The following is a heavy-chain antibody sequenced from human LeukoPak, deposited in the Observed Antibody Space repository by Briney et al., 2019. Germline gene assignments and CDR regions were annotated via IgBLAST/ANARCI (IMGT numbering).Heavy chain of an antibody. D-gene: IGHD3-22*01. CDR1: DGSISSGGYS. V-gene: IGHV4-30-2*01. CDR3: ARVNMIEYYYGMDV. CDR2: IYHSGST. Sequence: SETLSLTCTVSDGSISSGGYSWSWIRQPPGKGLEWIGYIYHSGSTYYNPSLKSRVTISVDRSKNQFSLKLSSVTAADTAVYYCARVNMIEYYYGMDVWGQGTTVTVSS. J-gene: IGHJ6*02.